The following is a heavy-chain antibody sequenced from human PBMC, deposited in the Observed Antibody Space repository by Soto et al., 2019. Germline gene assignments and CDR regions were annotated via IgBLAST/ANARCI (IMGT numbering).Heavy chain of an antibody. J-gene: IGHJ5*02. CDR3: ARSLGQVGDNGILVDP. D-gene: IGHD1-26*01. CDR1: GYTFTSYG. V-gene: IGHV1-18*01. CDR2: ISAYNGNT. Sequence: ASVKVSCKASGYTFTSYGISWVRQAPGQGLEWMGWISAYNGNTNYAQKLQGRVTMTTDTSTSTAYMELRSLRSDDTAVYYCARSLGQVGDNGILVDPWGQGTLVTVSS.